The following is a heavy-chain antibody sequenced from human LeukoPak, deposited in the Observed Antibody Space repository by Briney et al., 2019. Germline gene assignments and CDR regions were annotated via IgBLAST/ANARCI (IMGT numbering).Heavy chain of an antibody. CDR1: GFTFSSYA. J-gene: IGHJ3*02. CDR2: ISYDGSNK. Sequence: GRSLRLSCAASGFTFSSYAMHWVRQAPGKGLEWVAVISYDGSNKYYADSVKGRFTISRDNSKNTLYLQMSSLRAEDTAVYYCARDHLFAFDIWGQGTMVTVSS. V-gene: IGHV3-30-3*01. CDR3: ARDHLFAFDI.